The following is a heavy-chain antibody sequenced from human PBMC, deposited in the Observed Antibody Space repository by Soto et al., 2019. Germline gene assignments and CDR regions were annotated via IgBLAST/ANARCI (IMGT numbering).Heavy chain of an antibody. J-gene: IGHJ4*02. Sequence: EVQLVESGGGLVQPGGSLRLSCAASGFTFNTYSMDWVRQAPGKGLEWVSYINDKSGNIHYADSVKGRFTISRDNDKNSLYLDMNSLRAEDTAVYYCARDMGSSSWHSFDYWGQAILVTVSS. CDR2: INDKSGNI. CDR3: ARDMGSSSWHSFDY. V-gene: IGHV3-48*01. D-gene: IGHD2-2*01. CDR1: GFTFNTYS.